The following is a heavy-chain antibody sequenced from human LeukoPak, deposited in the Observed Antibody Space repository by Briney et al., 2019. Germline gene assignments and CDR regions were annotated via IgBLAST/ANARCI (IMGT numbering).Heavy chain of an antibody. CDR2: IYSGGST. J-gene: IGHJ4*02. V-gene: IGHV3-66*01. Sequence: HPGGSLRLSCAASGFTVSSNYMSWVRQAPGKGLEWVSVIYSGGSTYYADSVKGRFTISRDNSKNTLYLQMNSLRAEDTAVYYCARAVHDYGDYVDYWGQGTLVTVSS. CDR3: ARAVHDYGDYVDY. CDR1: GFTVSSNY. D-gene: IGHD4-17*01.